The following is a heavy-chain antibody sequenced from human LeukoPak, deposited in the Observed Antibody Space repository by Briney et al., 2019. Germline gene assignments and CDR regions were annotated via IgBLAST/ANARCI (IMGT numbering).Heavy chain of an antibody. Sequence: GGSLRLSCAASGLTFSSYSMNWVRQAPGKGLEWVSSISSSSSYIYYADSVKGRFTISRDNAKNSLYLQMNSLRAEDTAVYYCARDSSGGDDFDYWGQGTLVTVSS. V-gene: IGHV3-21*01. CDR3: ARDSSGGDDFDY. J-gene: IGHJ4*02. CDR1: GLTFSSYS. D-gene: IGHD6-19*01. CDR2: ISSSSSYI.